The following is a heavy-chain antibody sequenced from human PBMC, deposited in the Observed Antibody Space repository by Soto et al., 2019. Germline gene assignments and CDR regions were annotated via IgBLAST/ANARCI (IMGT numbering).Heavy chain of an antibody. Sequence: GGSLRLSCAASGFTFSSYSMNWVRQAPGKGLEWVSSISGSGDYIYYADSVKGRFTISRDNAKNSLYLQMNSLRAGDTAVYYCARVVYYDNSGYNYWGQGTLVTVSS. V-gene: IGHV3-21*01. CDR1: GFTFSSYS. D-gene: IGHD3-22*01. CDR3: ARVVYYDNSGYNY. J-gene: IGHJ4*02. CDR2: ISGSGDYI.